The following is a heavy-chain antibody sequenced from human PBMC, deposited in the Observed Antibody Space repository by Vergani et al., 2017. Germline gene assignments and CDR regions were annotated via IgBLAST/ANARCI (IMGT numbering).Heavy chain of an antibody. CDR1: GGSISSSSYY. CDR3: ARSYDFWSGSLAS. CDR2: IYYSGST. V-gene: IGHV4-39*07. J-gene: IGHJ5*02. D-gene: IGHD3-3*01. Sequence: QVQLQESGPGLVKPSETLSLTCTVSGGSISSSSYYWGWIRQPPGKGLEWIGSIYYSGSTYYNPSLKSRVTISVDTSKNQFSLKLSSVTAADTAVYYCARSYDFWSGSLASWGQGTLVTVSS.